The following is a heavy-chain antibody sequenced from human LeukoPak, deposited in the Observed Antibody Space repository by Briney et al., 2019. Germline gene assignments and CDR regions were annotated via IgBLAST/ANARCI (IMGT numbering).Heavy chain of an antibody. J-gene: IGHJ4*02. CDR3: ARDRAGVFDY. D-gene: IGHD6-13*01. Sequence: GRSLRLSCAASGFTFSSYGMHWVRQAPGKGLEWVSAISGSGGSTYYADSVKGRFTISRDNSKNTLYLQMNSLRAEDTAVYYCARDRAGVFDYWGQGTLVTVSS. CDR1: GFTFSSYG. V-gene: IGHV3-23*01. CDR2: ISGSGGST.